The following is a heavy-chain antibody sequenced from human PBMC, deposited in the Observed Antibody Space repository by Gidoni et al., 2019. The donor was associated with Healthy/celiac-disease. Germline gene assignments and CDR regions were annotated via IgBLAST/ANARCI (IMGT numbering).Heavy chain of an antibody. CDR3: AREGSGSYYNYYFDY. CDR1: GFAFSSDS. D-gene: IGHD3-10*01. Sequence: EVQLVESGGGLVKPGGSLSLPCSASGFAFSSDSMSWVRQAPGKGLEWVSSISSSSSYIYYADSVKGRFTSSRDNAKNSLYLQMNSLRAEDTAVYYCAREGSGSYYNYYFDYWGQGTLVTVSS. V-gene: IGHV3-21*01. CDR2: ISSSSSYI. J-gene: IGHJ4*02.